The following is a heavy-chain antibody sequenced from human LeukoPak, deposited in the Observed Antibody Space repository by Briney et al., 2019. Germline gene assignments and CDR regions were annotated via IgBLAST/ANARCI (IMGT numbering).Heavy chain of an antibody. CDR2: INPNSGGT. CDR3: AGFQMVGYYYYGMDV. CDR1: GYTFTGYY. V-gene: IGHV1-2*02. J-gene: IGHJ6*02. D-gene: IGHD5-24*01. Sequence: GASVKVSCKASGYTFTGYYMHWVRQAPGQGLEWMGWINPNSGGTNYAQKFQGRVTMTRDTSISTAYMELSRLRSDDTAVYYCAGFQMVGYYYYGMDVWGQGTTVTVSS.